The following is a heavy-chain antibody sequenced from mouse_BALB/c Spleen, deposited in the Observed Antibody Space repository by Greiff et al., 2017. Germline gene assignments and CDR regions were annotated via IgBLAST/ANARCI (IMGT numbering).Heavy chain of an antibody. CDR1: GYTFTSYY. D-gene: IGHD1-2*01. CDR3: TRSDYYGYDYAMDY. J-gene: IGHJ4*01. V-gene: IGHV1S81*02. CDR2: INPSNGGT. Sequence: VQLVESGAELVKPGASVKLSCKASGYTFTSYYMYWVKQRPGQGLEWIGEINPSNGGTNFNEKFKSKATLTVDKSSSTAYMQLSSLTSEDSAVYYCTRSDYYGYDYAMDYWGQGTSVTVSS.